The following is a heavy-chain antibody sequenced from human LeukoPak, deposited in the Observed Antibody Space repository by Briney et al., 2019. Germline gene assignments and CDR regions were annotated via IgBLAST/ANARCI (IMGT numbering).Heavy chain of an antibody. CDR1: GFTFSSYW. V-gene: IGHV3-74*01. CDR3: AGGYGLDY. D-gene: IGHD5-18*01. J-gene: IGHJ4*02. CDR2: INSDGTST. Sequence: GGSLRLSCAASGFTFSSYWMNWVRQAPGKGLEWVSRINSDGTSTSYADSVKGRFTISRDNAKNTLYLQMNSLRAEDTAVYYCAGGYGLDYWGQGTLVTVSS.